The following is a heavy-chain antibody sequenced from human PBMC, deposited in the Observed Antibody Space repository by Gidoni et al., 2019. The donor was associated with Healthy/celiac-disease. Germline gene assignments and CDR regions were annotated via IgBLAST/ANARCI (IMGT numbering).Heavy chain of an antibody. CDR1: GFSLSNARMG. V-gene: IGHV2-26*01. CDR3: ARLPTVTQDFDY. CDR2: IFPNDEK. D-gene: IGHD4-17*01. J-gene: IGHJ4*02. Sequence: QVTLKESGPVLMTPTETLTLTCTVSGFSLSNARMGVSWIRQPPGKALEWLAHIFPNDEKSYSTSLKSRLTISKDTSKSQVVLTMTNMDPVDTATYYCARLPTVTQDFDYWGQGTLVTVSS.